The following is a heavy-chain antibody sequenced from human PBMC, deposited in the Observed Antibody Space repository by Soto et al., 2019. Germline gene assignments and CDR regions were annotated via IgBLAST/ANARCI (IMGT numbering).Heavy chain of an antibody. V-gene: IGHV4-31*03. J-gene: IGHJ3*02. CDR3: ARDPGGTLAGSGPSAFDI. D-gene: IGHD6-19*01. CDR2: IYYSGST. Sequence: QVQLQESGPGLVKPSQTLSLTCTVSGGSISSGGYYWSWIRQHPGKGLDWIGYIYYSGSTYYNPSLKSRVTISVDTSKNQFSLKLSSVTAADTAVYYCARDPGGTLAGSGPSAFDIWGQGTMVTVSS. CDR1: GGSISSGGYY.